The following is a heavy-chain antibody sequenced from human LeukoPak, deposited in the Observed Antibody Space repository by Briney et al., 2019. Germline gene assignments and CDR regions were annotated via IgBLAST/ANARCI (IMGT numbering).Heavy chain of an antibody. CDR1: GFTFSSYA. CDR2: ISYDGSNK. V-gene: IGHV3-30*04. CDR3: AREDGYYFDY. J-gene: IGHJ4*02. Sequence: GGSLRLSCAASGFTFSSYAMHWVRQAPGKGLGWVAVISYDGSNKYYADSVKGRFTISRDNSKNTLYLQMNSLRAEDTAVCYCAREDGYYFDYWGQGTLVTVSS.